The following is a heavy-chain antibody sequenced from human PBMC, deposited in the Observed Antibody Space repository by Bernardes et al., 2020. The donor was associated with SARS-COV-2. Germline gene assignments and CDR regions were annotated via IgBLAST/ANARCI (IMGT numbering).Heavy chain of an antibody. J-gene: IGHJ4*02. D-gene: IGHD2-15*01. V-gene: IGHV3-23*01. Sequence: GSLRLSCAASGFTFSSYAMTWVRQAPGKGLEWVSAISGGGGSTYYADSVRGRFTISRDNSKNTLYLQMNSLGAEDTAVYYCAKYCSGGSCGYWGQGTLVTVSS. CDR1: GFTFSSYA. CDR2: ISGGGGST. CDR3: AKYCSGGSCGY.